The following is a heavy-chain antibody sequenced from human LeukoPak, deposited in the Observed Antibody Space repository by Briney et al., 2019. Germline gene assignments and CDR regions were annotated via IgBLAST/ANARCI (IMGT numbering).Heavy chain of an antibody. CDR2: IIPILGIT. D-gene: IGHD3-22*01. V-gene: IGHV1-69*04. CDR1: GGTFNNYA. J-gene: IGHJ3*02. CDR3: ASFYYDSSGYDAFDI. Sequence: SVRVSCKASGGTFNNYAINWVRQAPGQGLEWMGRIIPILGITNYAQKFQGRVTITADKSTSTAYMELSSLRSEDTAVYSCASFYYDSSGYDAFDIWGQGTMVTVSS.